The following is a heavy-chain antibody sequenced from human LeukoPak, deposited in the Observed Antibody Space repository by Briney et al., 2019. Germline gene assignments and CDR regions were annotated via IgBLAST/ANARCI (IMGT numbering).Heavy chain of an antibody. D-gene: IGHD6-13*01. CDR3: ARAWDIAAAGGIDY. CDR2: IKQDGTEK. CDR1: GFTFSSYS. J-gene: IGHJ4*02. V-gene: IGHV3-7*01. Sequence: PGGSLRLSCAASGFTFSSYSMNWVRQAPGKGLEWVANIKQDGTEKYYVDSVKGRFTISRDNAKNSLYLQMNSLRAEDTAVYYCARAWDIAAAGGIDYWGQGTLVTVSS.